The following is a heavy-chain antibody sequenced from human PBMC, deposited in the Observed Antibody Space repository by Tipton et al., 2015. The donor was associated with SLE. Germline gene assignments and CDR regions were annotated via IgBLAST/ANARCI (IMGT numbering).Heavy chain of an antibody. CDR3: ARGPEQWLVNPHYFDY. D-gene: IGHD6-19*01. J-gene: IGHJ4*02. CDR2: IYHSGST. CDR1: GYSISSGYY. Sequence: TLSLTCTVSGYSISSGYYWGWIRQPPGKGLEWIGSIYHSGSTYYKPSLKSRVTISVDTSKNQFSLKLSSVTAADTAVYYCARGPEQWLVNPHYFDYWGQGTLVTVSS. V-gene: IGHV4-38-2*02.